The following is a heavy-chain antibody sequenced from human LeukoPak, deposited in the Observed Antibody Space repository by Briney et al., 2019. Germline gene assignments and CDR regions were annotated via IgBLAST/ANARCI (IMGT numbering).Heavy chain of an antibody. CDR1: GYSFTSNW. CDR3: ARLGYGSGSYYTMDV. V-gene: IGHV5-51*01. J-gene: IGHJ6*04. D-gene: IGHD3-10*01. Sequence: GESLKISCKGSGYSFTSNWIGWVRQMPGKGLEWMGIIYPGDSDTKYSPSFQGQVTISADKSISTAYLQWSSLKASDTAMYYCARLGYGSGSYYTMDVWGKGTTVTVSS. CDR2: IYPGDSDT.